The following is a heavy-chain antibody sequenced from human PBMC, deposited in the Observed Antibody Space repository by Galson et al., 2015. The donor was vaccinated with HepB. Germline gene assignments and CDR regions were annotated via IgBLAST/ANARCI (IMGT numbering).Heavy chain of an antibody. V-gene: IGHV3-30*03. J-gene: IGHJ4*01. CDR1: GFTFSRYD. D-gene: IGHD1/OR15-1a*01. Sequence: SLRLSCAASGFTFSRYDMYWVRQPPGKGLEWVAVISFDGSNEYYADSVKGRFTIFRENSRDTLYLQMNSLTPEDTAVYYCGAGTSGDYWGRGTQVVVSS. CDR3: GAGTSGDY. CDR2: ISFDGSNE.